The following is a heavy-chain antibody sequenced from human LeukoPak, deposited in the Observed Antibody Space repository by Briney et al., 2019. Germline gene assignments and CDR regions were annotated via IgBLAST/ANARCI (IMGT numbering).Heavy chain of an antibody. CDR2: IDANNGDT. V-gene: IGHV1-2*02. D-gene: IGHD4-11*01. CDR3: ARDPSSVTLYFFDY. J-gene: IGHJ4*02. Sequence: ASVNISFKASGYTFIDNYVHWLRQAPGQGLEWMGWIDANNGDTKSAQKFQGGVTMSRDTSISTAYMDLSSLSPDDAAVYYCARDPSSVTLYFFDYWGQGTLVTVSS. CDR1: GYTFIDNY.